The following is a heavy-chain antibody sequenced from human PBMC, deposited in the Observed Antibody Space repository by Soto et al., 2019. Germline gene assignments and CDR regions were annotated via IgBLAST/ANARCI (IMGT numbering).Heavy chain of an antibody. Sequence: QVQLVESGGGLVKPGGSLRLSCAASGFTFSSYGMHWVRQAPGKGLEWVAVISYDGSNKYYADSVKGRFTISRDNSKNTLYLQMNSLRAEDTAVYYCAKDQMGYFDYWGQGTLVTVSS. CDR2: ISYDGSNK. CDR3: AKDQMGYFDY. J-gene: IGHJ4*02. V-gene: IGHV3-30*18. CDR1: GFTFSSYG.